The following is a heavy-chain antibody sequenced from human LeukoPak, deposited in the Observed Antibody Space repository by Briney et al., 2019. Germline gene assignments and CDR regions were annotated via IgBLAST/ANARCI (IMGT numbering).Heavy chain of an antibody. CDR3: ARGELLYDY. Sequence: SETLSLTCTVPGGSFTSADNYCSWIRQPPGKGLEWIGYIHYSGSTFYNASLKSRVTMSVDTSKNQFSLKLNSVTAADTAVYYCARGELLYDYWGQGTLVTVSS. V-gene: IGHV4-30-4*01. CDR1: GGSFTSADNY. D-gene: IGHD2-21*02. J-gene: IGHJ4*02. CDR2: IHYSGST.